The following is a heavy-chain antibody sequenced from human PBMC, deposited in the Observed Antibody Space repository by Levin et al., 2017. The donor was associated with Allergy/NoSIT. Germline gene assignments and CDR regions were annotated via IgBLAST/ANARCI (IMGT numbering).Heavy chain of an antibody. J-gene: IGHJ4*02. CDR1: GGSLTNYY. D-gene: IGHD2-21*01. Sequence: SETLSLTCTVSGGSLTNYYWMWIRQPPGKGLEWIGYIFHSGSTNHNPSLESRVTISVDTSKNQFSLRLRSVTAADTAVYYCARGGVWWLPRDYWGQRILVTVSS. V-gene: IGHV4-59*01. CDR2: IFHSGST. CDR3: ARGGVWWLPRDY.